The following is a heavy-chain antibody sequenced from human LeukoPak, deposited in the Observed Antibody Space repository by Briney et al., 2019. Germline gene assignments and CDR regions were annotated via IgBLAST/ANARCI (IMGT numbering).Heavy chain of an antibody. Sequence: GGSLRLSCAASGFTFSSYAMSWVRQAPGKGLEWVSTISGSGGSTYYADSVKGRFTISRDNSKNTLYLQMNSLRAEDTASYYCAKDSYDSSGYLDYWGQGTLVTVSS. J-gene: IGHJ4*02. CDR2: ISGSGGST. D-gene: IGHD3-22*01. CDR1: GFTFSSYA. CDR3: AKDSYDSSGYLDY. V-gene: IGHV3-23*01.